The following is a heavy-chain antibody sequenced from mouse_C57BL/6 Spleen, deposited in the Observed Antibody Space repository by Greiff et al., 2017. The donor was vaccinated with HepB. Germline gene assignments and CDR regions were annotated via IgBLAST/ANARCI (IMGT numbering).Heavy chain of an antibody. V-gene: IGHV10-1*01. Sequence: DVMLVESGGGLVQPKGSLKLSCAASGFSFNTYAMNWVRQAPGKGLEWVARIRSKSNNYATYYADSVKDRFTISRDDSESMLYLQMNNLKTEDTAMYYCVRPLYDYYFAYWGQGTLVTVSA. CDR3: VRPLYDYYFAY. D-gene: IGHD2-4*01. CDR2: IRSKSNNYAT. J-gene: IGHJ3*01. CDR1: GFSFNTYA.